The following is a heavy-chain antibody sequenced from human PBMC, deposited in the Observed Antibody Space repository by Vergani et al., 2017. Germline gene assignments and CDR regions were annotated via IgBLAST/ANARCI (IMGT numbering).Heavy chain of an antibody. V-gene: IGHV4-59*01. J-gene: IGHJ4*01. D-gene: IGHD2-21*01. Sequence: QVQLQESGPGLVKPSETLSLTCTVSGASIRSYYWIWIRQTPGKGLEWIGFIYYSGSTNYNPSLKSRVTISVDTSKNQFSLKLSSVTAADTAVYCCARAWKHSTRFDYWGQRPLVAVSS. CDR3: ARAWKHSTRFDY. CDR1: GASIRSYY. CDR2: IYYSGST.